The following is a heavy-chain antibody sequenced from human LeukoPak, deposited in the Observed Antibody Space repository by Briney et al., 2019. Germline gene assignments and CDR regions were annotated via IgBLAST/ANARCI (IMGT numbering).Heavy chain of an antibody. CDR2: ISSSSSYI. D-gene: IGHD3-22*01. V-gene: IGHV3-21*01. CDR3: AKDSGFYYDSSGYIDY. Sequence: GGSLRLSCAASGFTFSSYSMNWVRQAPGKGLEWVSSISSSSSYIYYADSVKGRFTISRDNAKNSLYLQMNSLRAEDTAVYYCAKDSGFYYDSSGYIDYWGQGTLVTVSS. CDR1: GFTFSSYS. J-gene: IGHJ4*02.